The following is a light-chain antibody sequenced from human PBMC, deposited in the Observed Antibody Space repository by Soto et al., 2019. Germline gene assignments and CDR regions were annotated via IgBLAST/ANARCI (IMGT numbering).Light chain of an antibody. CDR3: QQSSRSPIT. J-gene: IGKJ5*01. Sequence: DIQMTQSPSSLSASVGDTVTMTCRASQSIALSVNWYQQKPGKAPKLLIYVAFTLESGVPSRFSGSGSGTEFTLTIRSLQPEDFATYYCQQSSRSPITFGQGTRLEIK. CDR2: VAF. V-gene: IGKV1-39*01. CDR1: QSIALS.